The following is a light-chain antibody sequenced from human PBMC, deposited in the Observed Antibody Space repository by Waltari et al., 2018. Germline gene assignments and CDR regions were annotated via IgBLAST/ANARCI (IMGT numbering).Light chain of an antibody. J-gene: IGKJ5*01. CDR3: QQYYSTPPT. CDR2: WAS. V-gene: IGKV4-1*01. Sequence: DIVMTHSPASLAASLGERATIHCQSRQSVLYSSNNKNYLAWYQQKPGQPPKLLIYWASTRESGVPDRFSGSGSGTDFTLTISSLQAEDVAVYYCQQYYSTPPTFGQGTRLEIK. CDR1: QSVLYSSNNKNY.